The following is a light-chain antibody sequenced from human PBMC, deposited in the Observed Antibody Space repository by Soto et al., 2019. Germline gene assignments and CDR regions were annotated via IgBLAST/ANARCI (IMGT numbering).Light chain of an antibody. J-gene: IGKJ1*01. CDR2: GAS. Sequence: EIVLTQSPDTLSLSPGERATLSCRASQSVTDNYLSWYQQKPGQAPRLLIYGASNRATGIPDRFSGTRSGTDFTLTIIRLAPEDFAVYYCQHYGNSPTFGQGTKVDIK. V-gene: IGKV3-20*01. CDR3: QHYGNSPT. CDR1: QSVTDNY.